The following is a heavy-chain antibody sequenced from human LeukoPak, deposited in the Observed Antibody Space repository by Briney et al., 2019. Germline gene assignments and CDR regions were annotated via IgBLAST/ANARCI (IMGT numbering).Heavy chain of an antibody. J-gene: IGHJ6*02. V-gene: IGHV4-61*02. Sequence: SETLSLTCTVSGGSISSGSYYWSWIRQPAGKGLEWIGRIYTSGSTNYNPSLKSRVTISVDTSKNQFSLKLSSVTAADTAVYYCARHGGDLRYSYGYDPLYYGMDVWGQGTTVTVSS. CDR1: GGSISSGSYY. CDR3: ARHGGDLRYSYGYDPLYYGMDV. CDR2: IYTSGST. D-gene: IGHD5-18*01.